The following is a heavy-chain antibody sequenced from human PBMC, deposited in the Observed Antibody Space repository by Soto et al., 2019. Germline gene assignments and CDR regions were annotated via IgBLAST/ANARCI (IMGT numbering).Heavy chain of an antibody. Sequence: QGQLVQSGPEVKKPGSSVNISCKAPKTTFSDYGLNWVRQAPGQGLEWMVGIIPVLGTINYARKFQGRVTITADKSSNTVYMAVSSLTSEDTAVYYCASGTLFCAGDCYFAHWGLGTVVTVSS. J-gene: IGHJ4*02. CDR1: KTTFSDYG. CDR2: IIPVLGTI. CDR3: ASGTLFCAGDCYFAH. V-gene: IGHV1-69*06. D-gene: IGHD2-21*02.